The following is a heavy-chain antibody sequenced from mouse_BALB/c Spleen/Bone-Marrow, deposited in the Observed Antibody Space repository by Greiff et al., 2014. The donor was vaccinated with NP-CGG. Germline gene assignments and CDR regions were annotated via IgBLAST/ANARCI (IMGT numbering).Heavy chain of an antibody. CDR2: INPSNGRT. D-gene: IGHD4-1*02. V-gene: IGHV1S81*02. J-gene: IGHJ2*01. CDR3: TSPQLGRDY. Sequence: VQLQESGAELVKPGASVKLSCKASGYTFTSYWMYWVKQRPGQGLEWIGEINPSNGRTDYNEKFKTKATLTVDSSSSTAYMQLSSLTSEDSAVYYCTSPQLGRDYRGQGTTLTVSS. CDR1: GYTFTSYW.